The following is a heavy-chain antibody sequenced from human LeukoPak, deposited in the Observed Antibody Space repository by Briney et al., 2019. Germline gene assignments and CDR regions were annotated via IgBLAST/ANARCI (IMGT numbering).Heavy chain of an antibody. CDR1: GGSISSYY. J-gene: IGHJ5*02. CDR3: AREGWYSSGWYPRHNWFDP. D-gene: IGHD6-19*01. CDR2: IYTSGST. V-gene: IGHV4-4*07. Sequence: SETLSLTCTVSGGSISSYYWSWIRQPAGKGLEWIGRIYTSGSTNYNPSLKSRVTMSVDTSENQFSLKLSSVTAADTAVYYCAREGWYSSGWYPRHNWFDPWGPGTLVTVSS.